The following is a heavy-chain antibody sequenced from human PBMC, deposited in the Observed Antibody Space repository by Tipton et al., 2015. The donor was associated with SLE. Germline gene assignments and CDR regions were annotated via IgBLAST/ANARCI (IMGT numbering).Heavy chain of an antibody. CDR2: ISTYNGNT. CDR1: GYTFTTYG. Sequence: QLVQSGAEVKKPGASVKVSCKTSGYTFTTYGISWVRQAPGQGLEWMGWISTYNGNTNYAQKLQGRVTMTSDTSTSTAYMELRSLRSDDTAIYYSARVRVDTAMGVFDFWGQGTLVTVPS. V-gene: IGHV1-18*01. J-gene: IGHJ4*02. CDR3: ARVRVDTAMGVFDF. D-gene: IGHD5-18*01.